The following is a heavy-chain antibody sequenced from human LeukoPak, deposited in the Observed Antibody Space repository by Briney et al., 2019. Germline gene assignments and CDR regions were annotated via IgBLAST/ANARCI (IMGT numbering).Heavy chain of an antibody. J-gene: IGHJ4*02. CDR3: ARDRSTGMATTHFDY. Sequence: ASETLSLTCTVSGGSISSYYWSWIRQPPGKGLEWIGYIYYSGSTNYNPSLKSRVTISVDTSKNQFSLKLSSVTAADTAVYYCARDRSTGMATTHFDYWGQGTLVTVSS. D-gene: IGHD5-24*01. CDR1: GGSISSYY. CDR2: IYYSGST. V-gene: IGHV4-59*01.